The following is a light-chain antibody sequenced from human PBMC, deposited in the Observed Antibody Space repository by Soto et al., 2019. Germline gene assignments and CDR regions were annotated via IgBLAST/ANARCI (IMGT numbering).Light chain of an antibody. V-gene: IGKV3-20*01. CDR1: QTVPSNY. Sequence: IVLTQSPGTLSLSPGERTTLFCRASQTVPSNYLAWYQHKPGQAPRLLIFGSSTRATGIPDRFSGGGSGTDSTLTISRLEPEDFAVYYCQQYGSLYTFGQGTRLEI. CDR3: QQYGSLYT. J-gene: IGKJ2*01. CDR2: GSS.